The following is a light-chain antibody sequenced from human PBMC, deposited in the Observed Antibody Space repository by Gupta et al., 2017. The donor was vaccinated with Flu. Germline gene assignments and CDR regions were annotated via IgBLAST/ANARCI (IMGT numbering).Light chain of an antibody. J-gene: IGLJ3*02. Sequence: SVLTQPPSACGTAGRRGFIACSGSSTNIGSNYVNWYQQLPGTAPTLLIYRNTQRPSGVPDRFSGSNSGTTASLAISGLGSEDEADYYCGAWDDSLSGVVFGGGTKLTVL. CDR2: RNT. V-gene: IGLV1-47*01. CDR3: GAWDDSLSGVV. CDR1: STNIGSNY.